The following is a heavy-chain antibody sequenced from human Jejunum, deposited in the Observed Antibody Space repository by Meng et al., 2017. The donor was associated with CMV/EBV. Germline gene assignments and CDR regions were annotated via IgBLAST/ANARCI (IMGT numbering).Heavy chain of an antibody. D-gene: IGHD3-10*01. CDR3: AREYYGSGTTGSDFFDS. V-gene: IGHV3-7*01. Sequence: FRGHWMSWVRQAPGKGLEWVANIKQDGSEKYFVDTVEGRFTISRDNAKKSLFLQMNRLRVEDMAVYYCAREYYGSGTTGSDFFDSWGLGTLVTVSS. J-gene: IGHJ4*02. CDR1: FRGHW. CDR2: IKQDGSEK.